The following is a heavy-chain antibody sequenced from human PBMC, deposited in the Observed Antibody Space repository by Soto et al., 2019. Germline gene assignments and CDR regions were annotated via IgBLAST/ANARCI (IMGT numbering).Heavy chain of an antibody. CDR1: GYTFTIYW. V-gene: IGHV5-51*01. D-gene: IGHD4-17*01. CDR3: ARPANTVADHFDL. Sequence: GESLKISCQVSGYTFTIYWIGWVRQMPGKGLEWMGIIYPSDSDTRYSPSFQGQVSISADQSINTAYLQWDSLKASDTAIYYCARPANTVADHFDLWGQGTPVTVSS. CDR2: IYPSDSDT. J-gene: IGHJ4*02.